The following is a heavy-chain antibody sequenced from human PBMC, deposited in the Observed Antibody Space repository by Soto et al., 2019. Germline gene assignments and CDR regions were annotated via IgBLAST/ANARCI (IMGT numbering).Heavy chain of an antibody. CDR3: ARGAPRRCYYHCLDV. V-gene: IGHV4-59*01. J-gene: IGHJ6*03. Sequence: PSETLPVSWTVAGGSIGSYYWRRIMQHQGKGLEWIGYLYYSGSTNYNPSLKSRVTISVDTSKNQFSVKLSSVTAADTAVYYCARGAPRRCYYHCLDVRGKGTTVTVSS. CDR1: GGSIGSYY. CDR2: LYYSGST.